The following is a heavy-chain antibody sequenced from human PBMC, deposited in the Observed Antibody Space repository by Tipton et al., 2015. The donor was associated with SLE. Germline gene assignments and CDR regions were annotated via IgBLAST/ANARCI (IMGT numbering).Heavy chain of an antibody. D-gene: IGHD6-6*01. Sequence: SLRLSCTASGFIFGDYAMSWFRQAPGKGLEWVGSIRSKVYGGTSEYAASVKGRFSISIDDSKRMAYLQMNSLKTEDTSVYYCARGARGPDYWGQGTLVTVSS. CDR3: ARGARGPDY. J-gene: IGHJ4*02. CDR1: GFIFGDYA. CDR2: IRSKVYGGTS. V-gene: IGHV3-49*03.